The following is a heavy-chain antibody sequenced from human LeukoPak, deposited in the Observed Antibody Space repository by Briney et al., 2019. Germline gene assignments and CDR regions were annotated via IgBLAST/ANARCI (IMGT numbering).Heavy chain of an antibody. CDR2: ISYDGSNK. V-gene: IGHV3-30-3*01. CDR3: ANGLWDPYFDY. Sequence: GRSLRLSCAASGFTFSSYAMHWVRQAPGKGLEWVAVISYDGSNKYYADSVKGRFTISRDNSKNTLYLQMNSLRAEDTAVYYCANGLWDPYFDYWGQGTLVTVSS. D-gene: IGHD1-26*01. CDR1: GFTFSSYA. J-gene: IGHJ4*02.